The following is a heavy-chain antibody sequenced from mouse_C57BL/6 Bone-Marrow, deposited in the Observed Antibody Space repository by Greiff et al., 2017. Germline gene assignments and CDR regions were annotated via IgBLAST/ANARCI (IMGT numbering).Heavy chain of an antibody. CDR1: GYTFTDYY. V-gene: IGHV1-26*01. D-gene: IGHD2-3*01. CDR2: INPNNGGT. J-gene: IGHJ4*01. CDR3: ARGSLYDYYAMDY. Sequence: VQLQQSGPELVKPGASVKISCKASGYTFTDYYMNWVKQSHGKSLEWIGDINPNNGGTSYNQKFKGKATLTVDKSSSTAYMELRSLTSEDSAVYYCARGSLYDYYAMDYWGQGTSVTVSS.